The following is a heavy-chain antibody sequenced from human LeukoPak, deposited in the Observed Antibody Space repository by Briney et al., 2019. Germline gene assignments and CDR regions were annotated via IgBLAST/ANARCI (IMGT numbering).Heavy chain of an antibody. J-gene: IGHJ6*03. CDR1: GVSISSYY. CDR3: ARPAVAASGGYYYMDV. D-gene: IGHD6-19*01. V-gene: IGHV4-59*08. CDR2: IYYSGST. Sequence: PSETLSLTCTVSGVSISSYYWSWIRQPPGKGLEWIGYIYYSGSTNYNPSLKSRVTISVDTSKNQFSLKLSSVTAADTAVYYCARPAVAASGGYYYMDVWGKGTSVTVSS.